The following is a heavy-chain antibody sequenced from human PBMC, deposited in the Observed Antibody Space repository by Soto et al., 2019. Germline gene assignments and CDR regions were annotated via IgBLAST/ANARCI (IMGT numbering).Heavy chain of an antibody. CDR2: IDTSGDAM. Sequence: EVQLVESGGGLVQPGGSLRLSCAVSGFTFSNYEWNWVRQAPGKGLEWISYIDTSGDAMFYADSVKVRFAVSRDNTMNSLYLQMNSLRAEDTAAYYCARESIGCGGDCLDYWGQGTLVTVSS. D-gene: IGHD2-21*01. CDR3: ARESIGCGGDCLDY. CDR1: GFTFSNYE. V-gene: IGHV3-48*03. J-gene: IGHJ4*02.